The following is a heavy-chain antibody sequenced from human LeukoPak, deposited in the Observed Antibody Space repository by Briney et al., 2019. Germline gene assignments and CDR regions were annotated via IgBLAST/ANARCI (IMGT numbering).Heavy chain of an antibody. Sequence: GGSLRLSCAASGFTFSSYAMSWVRQAPGKGLEWVSAISDSGGYTYYADSVKGRFTLSRDNSKNTLYLQMNSLRAEDTAVYYCAKDLSGSGSYGYFDYWGQGTLVTVSS. V-gene: IGHV3-23*01. J-gene: IGHJ4*02. CDR3: AKDLSGSGSYGYFDY. CDR2: ISDSGGYT. CDR1: GFTFSSYA. D-gene: IGHD3-10*01.